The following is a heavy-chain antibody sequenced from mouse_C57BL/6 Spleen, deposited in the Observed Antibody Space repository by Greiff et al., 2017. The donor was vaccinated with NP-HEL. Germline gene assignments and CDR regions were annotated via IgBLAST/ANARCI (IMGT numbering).Heavy chain of an antibody. J-gene: IGHJ2*01. V-gene: IGHV5-17*01. Sequence: EVQLVESGVGLVKPGGSLKLSCAASGFTFSDYGMHWVRQAPEKGLEWVAYISSGSSTIYYADTVKGRFTISRDNAKNTLFLQMTSLRSEDTAMYYCARRAHWDYFDYWGQGTTLTVSS. D-gene: IGHD4-1*01. CDR3: ARRAHWDYFDY. CDR1: GFTFSDYG. CDR2: ISSGSSTI.